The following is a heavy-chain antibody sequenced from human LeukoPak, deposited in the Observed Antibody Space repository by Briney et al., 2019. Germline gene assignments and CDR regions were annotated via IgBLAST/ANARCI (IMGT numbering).Heavy chain of an antibody. CDR1: GFTFSSYA. J-gene: IGHJ4*02. CDR2: ISGSGGST. Sequence: GGSLRLSCAAPGFTFSSYAMSWVRQAPGKGLEWVSAISGSGGSTYYADSVKGRFTISRDNSKNSLYLQMNSLRAEDTAVYYCARQFCSGGSCYSGDFFDYRGQGTLVTVSS. CDR3: ARQFCSGGSCYSGDFFDY. D-gene: IGHD2-15*01. V-gene: IGHV3-23*01.